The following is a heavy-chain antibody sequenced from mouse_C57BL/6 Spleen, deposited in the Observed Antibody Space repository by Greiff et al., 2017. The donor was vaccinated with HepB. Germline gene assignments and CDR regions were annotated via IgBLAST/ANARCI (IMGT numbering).Heavy chain of an antibody. J-gene: IGHJ1*03. V-gene: IGHV7-3*01. CDR2: IRNKANGYTT. CDR1: GFTFTDYY. CDR3: ARYTLPWYFDV. Sequence: EVHLVESGGGLVQPGGSLSLSCAASGFTFTDYYMSWVRQPPGKALEWLGFIRNKANGYTTEYSASVKGRFTISRDNSQSILYLPMNALRAEDSATYYCARYTLPWYFDVWGTGTTVTVSS.